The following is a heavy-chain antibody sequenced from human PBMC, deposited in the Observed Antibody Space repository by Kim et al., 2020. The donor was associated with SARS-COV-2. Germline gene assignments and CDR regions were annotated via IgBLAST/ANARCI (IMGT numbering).Heavy chain of an antibody. Sequence: YLDSVKGRFTIPRDNAKNYMYLQMDSLRAEDTAVYYCARDKSIPSYDAFDIWGQGTMVTVSS. D-gene: IGHD3-10*01. V-gene: IGHV3-7*03. CDR3: ARDKSIPSYDAFDI. J-gene: IGHJ3*02.